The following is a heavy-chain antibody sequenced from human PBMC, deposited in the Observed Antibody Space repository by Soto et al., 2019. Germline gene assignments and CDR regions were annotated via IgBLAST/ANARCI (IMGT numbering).Heavy chain of an antibody. CDR2: ISAYNGNT. CDR3: ARDPHIAAETGRATNWLDP. D-gene: IGHD6-13*01. Sequence: ASVKVSCKASGYTFTSYGISWVRQAPGQGLEWMGWISAYNGNTNYAQKLQGRVTMTTDTSTSTAYMELRSLRSDDTAVYYCARDPHIAAETGRATNWLDPWGQGTLVTVYS. J-gene: IGHJ5*02. CDR1: GYTFTSYG. V-gene: IGHV1-18*04.